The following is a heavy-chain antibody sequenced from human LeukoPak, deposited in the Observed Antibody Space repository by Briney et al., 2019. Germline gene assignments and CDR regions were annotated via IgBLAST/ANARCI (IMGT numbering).Heavy chain of an antibody. J-gene: IGHJ4*02. CDR1: GFTFSSYS. CDR3: ARASDSSGWYQRPWIYYFDY. D-gene: IGHD6-19*01. CDR2: ISSSSSYI. Sequence: MSGGSLRLSCAASGFTFSSYSMNWVRQAPGEGLEWVSSISSSSSYIYYADSVKGRFTISRDNAKNSLYLQMNSLRAEDTAVYYCARASDSSGWYQRPWIYYFDYWGQGTLVTVSS. V-gene: IGHV3-21*01.